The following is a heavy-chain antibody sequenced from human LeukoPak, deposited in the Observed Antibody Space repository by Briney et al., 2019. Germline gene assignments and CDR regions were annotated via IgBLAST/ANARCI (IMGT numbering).Heavy chain of an antibody. J-gene: IGHJ4*02. CDR2: IYTSGST. CDR1: GGSISSYY. CDR3: ARGYCSGGSCYPSGFDY. D-gene: IGHD2-15*01. V-gene: IGHV4-4*07. Sequence: PSETLSLTCTVSGGSISSYYWSWIRQPAGKGLEWIGCIYTSGSTNYNPSLKSRVTMSVDTSKNQFSLKLSSVTAADTAVYYCARGYCSGGSCYPSGFDYWGQGTLVTDSS.